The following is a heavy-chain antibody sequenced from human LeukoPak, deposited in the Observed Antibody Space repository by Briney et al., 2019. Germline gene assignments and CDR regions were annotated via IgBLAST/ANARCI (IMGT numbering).Heavy chain of an antibody. CDR2: IIPILGIA. CDR3: ARDGGRRITIFGPLKHRNPKYGMDV. CDR1: GGTFSSYA. V-gene: IGHV1-69*04. Sequence: GASVKVSCKASGGTFSSYAISWVRQAPGQGLEWMGRIIPILGIANYAQKFQGRVTITADKSTSTAYMELSSLRSEDTAVYYCARDGGRRITIFGPLKHRNPKYGMDVWGQGTTVTVSS. D-gene: IGHD3-3*01. J-gene: IGHJ6*02.